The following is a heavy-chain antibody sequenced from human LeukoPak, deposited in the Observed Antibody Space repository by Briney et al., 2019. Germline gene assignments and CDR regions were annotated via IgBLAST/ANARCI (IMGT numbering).Heavy chain of an antibody. J-gene: IGHJ3*02. Sequence: SQTLSLTCTVSGDSISSGDYYWSWTRPPAGKGLEWIGRISSSGSTNYNPSLKSRVTISVDTSKNQFSLKLSSVTAADTAVYFCARGPYSYDSSGAFDIWGQGTMVTVSS. CDR2: ISSSGST. D-gene: IGHD3-22*01. V-gene: IGHV4-61*02. CDR3: ARGPYSYDSSGAFDI. CDR1: GDSISSGDYY.